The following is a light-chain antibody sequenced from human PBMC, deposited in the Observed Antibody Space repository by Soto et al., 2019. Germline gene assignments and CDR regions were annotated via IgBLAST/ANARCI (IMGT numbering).Light chain of an antibody. CDR2: LGS. CDR3: MQSLQTPPWT. Sequence: DIVITQSPLSLPVTPGEPASISCRSSQSLLHSNGYSYLDWYLQKPGQSPQLLIYLGSSRASGVPDKFSGSGSGTYFTLKISRVEAEVVGVYYCMQSLQTPPWTFGQGTKVEIK. V-gene: IGKV2-28*01. CDR1: QSLLHSNGYSY. J-gene: IGKJ1*01.